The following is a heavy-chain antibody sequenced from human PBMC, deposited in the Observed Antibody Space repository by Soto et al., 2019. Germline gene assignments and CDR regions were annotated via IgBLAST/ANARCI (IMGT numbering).Heavy chain of an antibody. J-gene: IGHJ6*04. CDR3: ARGSSNYYYGMDV. CDR1: VGSFSGYY. Sequence: SETLSLTFSGYVGSFSGYYWSWIRQPPGKGLECIGEINHSGSTNYNPSLKSRVTISVDTSKNQISLRLSSVTAADTAVYYCARGSSNYYYGMDVWGKGTTVPVS. D-gene: IGHD4-4*01. V-gene: IGHV4-34*01. CDR2: INHSGST.